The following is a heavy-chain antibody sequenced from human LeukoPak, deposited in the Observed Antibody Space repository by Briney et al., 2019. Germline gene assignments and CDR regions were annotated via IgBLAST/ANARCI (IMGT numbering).Heavy chain of an antibody. V-gene: IGHV4-34*01. D-gene: IGHD6-19*01. Sequence: KTSETLSLTCAVYGGSFSGYYWSWIRQPPGKGLEWIGEINHSGSTNYNPSLKSRVTISVDTSKNQFSLKLSSVTAADTAVYYCARPVAGLLGDDAFDIWGQGTMVTVSS. CDR3: ARPVAGLLGDDAFDI. CDR1: GGSFSGYY. J-gene: IGHJ3*02. CDR2: INHSGST.